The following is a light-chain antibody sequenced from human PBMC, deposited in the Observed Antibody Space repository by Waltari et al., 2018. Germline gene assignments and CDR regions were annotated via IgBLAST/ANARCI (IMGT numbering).Light chain of an antibody. V-gene: IGKV1-5*03. Sequence: DIQMTQSPSTLSASVGDRVTITCRASQNINTWLAGHQQKPGKAPKLLIYKASSLESGVPSRVSGSVSGTEYTLTISSLQPDDFATYYCLQYNGEPRTFGQGTKVEVK. J-gene: IGKJ1*01. CDR2: KAS. CDR1: QNINTW. CDR3: LQYNGEPRT.